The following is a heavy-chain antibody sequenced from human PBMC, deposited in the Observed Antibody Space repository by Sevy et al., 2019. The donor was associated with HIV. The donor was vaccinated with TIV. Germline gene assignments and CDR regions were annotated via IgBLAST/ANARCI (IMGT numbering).Heavy chain of an antibody. Sequence: GGSLRLSCAASGFTFSSFAMSWVRQTPGKGLEWVSGLNGSGGRTYYPDSVKGRFTISRDNSKNTLYLQMNSLRADDTAVYYCAKDTDSGSYLNDAFDNWGQGTMVTVSS. D-gene: IGHD1-26*01. J-gene: IGHJ3*02. CDR2: LNGSGGRT. CDR1: GFTFSSFA. CDR3: AKDTDSGSYLNDAFDN. V-gene: IGHV3-23*01.